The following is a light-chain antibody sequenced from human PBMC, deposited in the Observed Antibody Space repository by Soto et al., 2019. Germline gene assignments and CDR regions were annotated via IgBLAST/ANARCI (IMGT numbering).Light chain of an antibody. CDR1: QSLSSNY. Sequence: EFVLTQSPGTLSLSPGERATLSCRASQSLSSNYLAWYQQKPGQSPRLLIYGASNRASGISDRFSGSGSGTDFTLTIYRLEPEDFAVYYCQQYDTSPWTFGQGTKVDIK. CDR3: QQYDTSPWT. CDR2: GAS. V-gene: IGKV3-20*01. J-gene: IGKJ1*01.